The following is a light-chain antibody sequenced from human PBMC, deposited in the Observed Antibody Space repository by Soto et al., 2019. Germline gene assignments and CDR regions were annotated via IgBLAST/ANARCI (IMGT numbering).Light chain of an antibody. CDR1: QSVSSN. Sequence: EIVMTQSRATLSVSPGERATLSCRASQSVSSNLAWNQQKPGQAPRLLIYGASTRATGIPASFSGSGSGTESALTISSLQSEDYTVYYCQQYNNWPWPFGKGTKVEIK. V-gene: IGKV3-15*01. CDR3: QQYNNWPWP. J-gene: IGKJ1*01. CDR2: GAS.